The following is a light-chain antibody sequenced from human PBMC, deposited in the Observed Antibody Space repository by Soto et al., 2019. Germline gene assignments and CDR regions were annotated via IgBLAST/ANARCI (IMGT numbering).Light chain of an antibody. J-gene: IGLJ3*02. Sequence: QSVLSQPPSLSAAPGQTVTISCSGSWSIGRNYVSWYQQFPGAAPKLLIFDSYQRPSGIPERFSASKSGTSATLDISGLRTGDEADYYCCSYAGSSTWVFGGGTKLTVL. CDR1: WSIGRNY. V-gene: IGLV1-51*01. CDR2: DSY. CDR3: CSYAGSSTWV.